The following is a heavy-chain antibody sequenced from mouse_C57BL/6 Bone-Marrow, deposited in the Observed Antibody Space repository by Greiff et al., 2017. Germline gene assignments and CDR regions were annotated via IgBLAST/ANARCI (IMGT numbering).Heavy chain of an antibody. V-gene: IGHV1-9*01. Sequence: QVQLQQSGAELMKPGASVKLSCKATGYTFTGYWIEWVKQRPGHGLEWIGVILPGSGSTNYNEKFKGKATFTADTSSNTAYMQLISLTTEDSAIYYYARESNYVLYYAMDYWGQGTSVTVSS. D-gene: IGHD2-5*01. CDR2: ILPGSGST. CDR3: ARESNYVLYYAMDY. CDR1: GYTFTGYW. J-gene: IGHJ4*01.